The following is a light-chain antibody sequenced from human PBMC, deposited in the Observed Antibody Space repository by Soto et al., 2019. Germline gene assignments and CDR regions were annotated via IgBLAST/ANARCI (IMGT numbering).Light chain of an antibody. CDR3: SSYTSSNTLV. Sequence: QSALTQPASVSGSPGQSITISCAGTSSDVGGYNYVSWYQQHPDKAPKLIIYDVSNRPSGVSYRFSGSKSANTASLTISGLQAEDEADYYCSSYTSSNTLVFGTGTKVTVL. CDR1: SSDVGGYNY. J-gene: IGLJ1*01. V-gene: IGLV2-14*03. CDR2: DVS.